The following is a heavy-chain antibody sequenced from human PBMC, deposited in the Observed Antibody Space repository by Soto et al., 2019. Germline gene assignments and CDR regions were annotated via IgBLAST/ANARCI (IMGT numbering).Heavy chain of an antibody. Sequence: EVQLLESGGGLVQPGGSLRLSCAASGFPFSSRAMSWVRQAPGKGLEWVSAISGSGTITYYADSVKGRFTISRDTSKHTLYLQMNSLRADATAVYYCAEWARYCSGADCRAWGQGTLVTVSS. D-gene: IGHD2-15*01. CDR2: ISGSGTIT. J-gene: IGHJ5*02. CDR1: GFPFSSRA. V-gene: IGHV3-23*01. CDR3: AEWARYCSGADCRA.